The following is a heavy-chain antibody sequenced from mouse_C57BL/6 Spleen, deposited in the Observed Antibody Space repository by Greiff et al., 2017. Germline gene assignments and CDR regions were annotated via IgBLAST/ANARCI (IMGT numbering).Heavy chain of an antibody. D-gene: IGHD2-2*01. J-gene: IGHJ4*01. CDR1: GYSFTGYY. CDR2: INPSTGGT. Sequence: EVQLQQSGPELVKPGASVKISCKASGYSFTGYYMNWVKQSPEKSLEWIGEINPSTGGTTYNQKFKAKATLTVDKYSSTAYMQLKSLTSEDSAVYYCARRGYGYDDAMDYWGQGTSVTVSS. CDR3: ARRGYGYDDAMDY. V-gene: IGHV1-42*01.